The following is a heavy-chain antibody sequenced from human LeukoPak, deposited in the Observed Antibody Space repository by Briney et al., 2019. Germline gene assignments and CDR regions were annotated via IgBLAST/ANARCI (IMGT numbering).Heavy chain of an antibody. CDR1: GFTFTSYP. CDR3: AKDLFLFFGDT. Sequence: GGSLRLSCAASGFTFTSYPMNWVRQAPGKRLEWVATIVSDGFKSYYADSVKGRFAISRDNSQQTIYLQMNSLRAEDTAVYYCAKDLFLFFGDTRGQGTLVTVSS. J-gene: IGHJ5*02. V-gene: IGHV3-23*01. D-gene: IGHD3-10*01. CDR2: IVSDGFKS.